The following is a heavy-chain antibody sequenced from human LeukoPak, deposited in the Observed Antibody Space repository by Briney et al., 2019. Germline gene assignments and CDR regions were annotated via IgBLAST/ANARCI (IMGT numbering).Heavy chain of an antibody. J-gene: IGHJ4*02. Sequence: GESLKISSKGSGYSFTSYLNGWGRQMPGEGLEWMGIIYTSDSATNYHPSFQSQTTISADKSISTAYLQWSSLTASDTAMYYCARSYDSSGYYQYYFDYWGQGTLVTVSS. CDR2: IYTSDSAT. V-gene: IGHV5-51*01. D-gene: IGHD3-22*01. CDR3: ARSYDSSGYYQYYFDY. CDR1: GYSFTSYL.